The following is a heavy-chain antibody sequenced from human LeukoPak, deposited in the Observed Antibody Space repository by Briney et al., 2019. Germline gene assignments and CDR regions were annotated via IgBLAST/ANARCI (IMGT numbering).Heavy chain of an antibody. CDR1: GSTFSIYS. D-gene: IGHD2-21*01. CDR2: ITSNSGTI. CDR3: ARVAPGHDIGRGYFDY. Sequence: GGSLRLSCAASGSTFSIYSMNWVRQAPGKGLEWISYITSNSGTIYYTDSVKGRFTISRDNAKNSLYLQMNSLRAEDTAVYYCARVAPGHDIGRGYFDYWGQGTLVTVSS. V-gene: IGHV3-48*01. J-gene: IGHJ4*02.